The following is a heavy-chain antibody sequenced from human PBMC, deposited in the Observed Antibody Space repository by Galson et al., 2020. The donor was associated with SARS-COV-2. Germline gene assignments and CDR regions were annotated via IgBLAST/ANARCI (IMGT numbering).Heavy chain of an antibody. CDR2: ISSSSSYI. CDR3: AREWELLFGIDY. Sequence: GESLKISCAASGFTLSSYSMNWVRQAPGKGLEWVSFISSSSSYINYADSVKGRFTISRDNAKNSLYLQMNSLRAEDTAVYYCAREWELLFGIDYWGQGTLVTVSS. D-gene: IGHD1-26*01. CDR1: GFTLSSYS. J-gene: IGHJ4*02. V-gene: IGHV3-21*01.